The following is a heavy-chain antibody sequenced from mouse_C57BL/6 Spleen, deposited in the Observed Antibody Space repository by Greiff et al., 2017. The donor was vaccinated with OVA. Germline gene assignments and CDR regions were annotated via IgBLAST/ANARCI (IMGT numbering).Heavy chain of an antibody. CDR1: GFTFSNYW. J-gene: IGHJ2*01. Sequence: EVKLQESGGGLVQPGGSMKLSCVASGFTFSNYWMNWVRQSPEKGLEWVAQIRLKSDNYATHYSESVKGRFTISRDDSKSSIYLQMNNLRAEDTGIYYCTGGGGTSYFDYWGQGTTLTVSS. D-gene: IGHD3-3*01. CDR3: TGGGGTSYFDY. CDR2: IRLKSDNYAT. V-gene: IGHV6-3*01.